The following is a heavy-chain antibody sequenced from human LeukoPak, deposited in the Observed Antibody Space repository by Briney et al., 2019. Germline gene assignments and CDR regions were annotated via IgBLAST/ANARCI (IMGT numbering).Heavy chain of an antibody. J-gene: IGHJ4*02. Sequence: PSETLSLTCAVYGGSLSGYYWSWIRQPPGKGLEWIGEINHSGSTNYNPSLKSRVTISVDTSKNQFSLKLSSVTAADTAVYYCARGQRWLQPGFDYWGQGTLVTVSS. CDR2: INHSGST. CDR3: ARGQRWLQPGFDY. D-gene: IGHD5-24*01. CDR1: GGSLSGYY. V-gene: IGHV4-34*01.